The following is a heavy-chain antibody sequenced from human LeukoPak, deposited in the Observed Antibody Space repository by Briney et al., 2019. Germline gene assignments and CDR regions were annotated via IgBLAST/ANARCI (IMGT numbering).Heavy chain of an antibody. D-gene: IGHD3-10*01. CDR2: ITGRAEIT. CDR1: GFTFSSYA. V-gene: IGHV3-23*01. J-gene: IGHJ4*01. CDR3: AKLGDYFGSGRFSFFDY. Sequence: GGSLRLSCTASGFTFSSYAMTWVRQAPGKGLEWVQSITGRAEITDYADSVKRRFAVSRDNSKSTLYLQLNSLRAEDTAKYYCAKLGDYFGSGRFSFFDYWGHGTLVTVSS.